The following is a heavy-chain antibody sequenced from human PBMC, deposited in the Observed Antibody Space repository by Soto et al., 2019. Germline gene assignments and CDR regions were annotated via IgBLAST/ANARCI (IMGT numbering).Heavy chain of an antibody. D-gene: IGHD7-27*01. CDR2: INHSGST. CDR3: ARAGAWGNDY. V-gene: IGHV4-34*01. CDR1: GGSFSGYY. Sequence: QVQLQQWGAGLLKPSETLSLTCAVYGGSFSGYYWSWIRQPPGKGLEWIGEINHSGSTNYNPSLKRRVTISVDTSKNQFSLKLSSVTAADTAVYYCARAGAWGNDYWGQGTLVTVSS. J-gene: IGHJ4*02.